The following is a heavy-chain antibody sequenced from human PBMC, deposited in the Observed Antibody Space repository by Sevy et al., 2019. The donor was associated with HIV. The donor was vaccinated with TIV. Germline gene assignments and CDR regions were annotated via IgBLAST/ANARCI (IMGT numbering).Heavy chain of an antibody. V-gene: IGHV3-21*01. CDR3: ARDQKGEYSAYDGAGYYGMDV. D-gene: IGHD5-12*01. J-gene: IGHJ6*02. Sequence: GGSLRLSCAASGFTFRTYSMNWVRQGPGKGLEWVSPISGSGNYIYYADSMKGRFTIARDNAKKSPYLQMNSLRAEDTAVNYCARDQKGEYSAYDGAGYYGMDVWGQGTTVTVSS. CDR1: GFTFRTYS. CDR2: ISGSGNYI.